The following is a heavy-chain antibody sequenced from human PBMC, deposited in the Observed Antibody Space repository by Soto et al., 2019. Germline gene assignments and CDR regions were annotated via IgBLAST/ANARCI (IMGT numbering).Heavy chain of an antibody. CDR3: ARVASHYYYGMDV. Sequence: ALRLSCAASGFTFSSYAMHWVRQAPGKGLEWVAVISYDGSNKYYADSVKGRFTISRVNSKNTLYLQMNSLRAEDTAVYYCARVASHYYYGMDVWGQGTTVTVSS. CDR1: GFTFSSYA. V-gene: IGHV3-30-3*01. J-gene: IGHJ6*02. CDR2: ISYDGSNK.